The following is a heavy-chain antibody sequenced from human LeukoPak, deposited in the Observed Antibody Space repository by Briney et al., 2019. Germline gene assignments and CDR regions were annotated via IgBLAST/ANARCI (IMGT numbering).Heavy chain of an antibody. CDR2: ISSSSSDI. Sequence: GGSLRLSCAASGFTFSSYGMHWVRQAPGKGLEWVSSISSSSSDIYYADSVKGRFTISRDNAKKSLYLQMNSLRAEDTAVYYCARDVTGTTFDPWGQGTLVIVSS. CDR3: ARDVTGTTFDP. V-gene: IGHV3-21*01. D-gene: IGHD1-7*01. J-gene: IGHJ5*02. CDR1: GFTFSSYG.